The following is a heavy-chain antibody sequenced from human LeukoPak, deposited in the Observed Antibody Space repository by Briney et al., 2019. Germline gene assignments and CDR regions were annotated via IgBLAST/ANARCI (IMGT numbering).Heavy chain of an antibody. CDR3: ARATLVRGYYYYYYMDV. CDR2: IYYSGST. J-gene: IGHJ6*03. Sequence: SETLSLTCTVSGGSISSHYWSWIRQPPGKGLEWIGYIYYSGSTNYNPSLKSRVTISVDTSKNQFSLKLSSVTAADTAVYYCARATLVRGYYYYYYMDVWGKGTTVTVSS. CDR1: GGSISSHY. V-gene: IGHV4-59*11. D-gene: IGHD6-6*01.